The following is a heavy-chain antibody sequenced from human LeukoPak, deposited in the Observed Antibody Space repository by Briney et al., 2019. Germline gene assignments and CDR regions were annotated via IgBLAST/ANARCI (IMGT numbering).Heavy chain of an antibody. J-gene: IGHJ4*02. CDR3: ARDLPMGGY. Sequence: PSETLSLTCAVYGGSFSGYYWSWIRQPPGKGLEWIGEINHSGTTNYNPSLKSRVTISVDTSKNQFSLRLSSVTAADTAVYYCARDLPMGGYWGQGTLVTVSS. CDR2: INHSGTT. V-gene: IGHV4-34*01. D-gene: IGHD2/OR15-2a*01. CDR1: GGSFSGYY.